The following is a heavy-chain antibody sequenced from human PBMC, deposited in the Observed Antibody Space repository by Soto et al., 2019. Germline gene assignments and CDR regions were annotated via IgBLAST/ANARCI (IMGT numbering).Heavy chain of an antibody. CDR2: ISYDGSNK. Sequence: GGSLRLSCAASGFTFSRYGMHWARQAPGKGLEWVAVISYDGSNKYYADSVKGRFTISRDNSKNTLYLQMNSLRAEDTAVYYCAKDSPGFDYWGQGTLVTVAS. J-gene: IGHJ4*02. V-gene: IGHV3-30*18. CDR1: GFTFSRYG. CDR3: AKDSPGFDY.